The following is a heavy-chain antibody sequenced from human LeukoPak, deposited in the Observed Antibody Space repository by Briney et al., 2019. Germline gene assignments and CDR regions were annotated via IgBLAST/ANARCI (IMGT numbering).Heavy chain of an antibody. V-gene: IGHV4-31*03. CDR3: ARVEDGYNSD. Sequence: PSETLSLTCTVSGGSISSGGYYWSWIRQHPGKGLEWIGYIYYSGSTYYNPSPKSRVTISVDTSKNQFSLKLSSVTAADTAVYYCARVEDGYNSDWGQGTLVTVSS. CDR1: GGSISSGGYY. J-gene: IGHJ4*02. D-gene: IGHD5-24*01. CDR2: IYYSGST.